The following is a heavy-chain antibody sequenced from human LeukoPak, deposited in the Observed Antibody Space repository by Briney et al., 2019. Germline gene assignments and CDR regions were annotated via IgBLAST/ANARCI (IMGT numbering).Heavy chain of an antibody. V-gene: IGHV7-4-1*02. CDR3: ARAVPYYDFWSALNHYYMDV. CDR1: GYTFTSYA. D-gene: IGHD3-3*01. J-gene: IGHJ6*03. CDR2: INTNTGNP. Sequence: GASVKVSCKASGYTFTSYAMNWVRQAPGQGLEWMGWINTNTGNPTYAQGFTGRFVFSLDTSVSTAYLQISSLKAEDTAVYYCARAVPYYDFWSALNHYYMDVWGKGTTVTVSS.